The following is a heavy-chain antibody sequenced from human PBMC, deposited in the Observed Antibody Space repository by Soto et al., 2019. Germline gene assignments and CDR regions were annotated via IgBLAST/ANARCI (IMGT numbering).Heavy chain of an antibody. D-gene: IGHD3-10*01. Sequence: PGGSLRLSCAASGFTFSSYAMHWVRQAPGKGLEWVAVISYDGSNKYYADSVKGRFTISRDNSKNTLYLQMNSLRAEDTAVYYCARDFPPYGSGSYYQVYYYGMDVWGQGTTVTAP. V-gene: IGHV3-30-3*01. CDR1: GFTFSSYA. CDR3: ARDFPPYGSGSYYQVYYYGMDV. J-gene: IGHJ6*02. CDR2: ISYDGSNK.